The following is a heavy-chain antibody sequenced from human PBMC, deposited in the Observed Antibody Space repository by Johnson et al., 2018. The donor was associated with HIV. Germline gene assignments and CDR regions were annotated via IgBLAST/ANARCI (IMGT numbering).Heavy chain of an antibody. CDR3: ARPRRLFEGHDAFDI. J-gene: IGHJ3*02. Sequence: QVQLVESGGGLIQPGGSLRLSCAASGFIVSSNYMSWVRQAPGKGLEWVAVISYDGSNKYYADSVKGRFTISRDNSKNTLYLQMNSLRAEDTAVYYCARPRRLFEGHDAFDIWGQGTMVTVSS. CDR1: GFIVSSNY. V-gene: IGHV3-30*03. D-gene: IGHD2-21*01. CDR2: ISYDGSNK.